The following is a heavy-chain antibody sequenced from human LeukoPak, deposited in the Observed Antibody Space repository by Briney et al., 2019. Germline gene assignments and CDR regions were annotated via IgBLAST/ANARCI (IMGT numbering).Heavy chain of an antibody. CDR1: GFTFSSYG. Sequence: GGSLRLSCAASGFTFSSYGMLWVRQAPGKGLEWVAVISYDGSNKYYAGSVKGRFTISRDNSKNTLYLQMNSLRAEDTAVYYCAKGGSKSSSLDYWGQGTLVTVSS. V-gene: IGHV3-30*18. D-gene: IGHD6-13*01. CDR2: ISYDGSNK. J-gene: IGHJ4*02. CDR3: AKGGSKSSSLDY.